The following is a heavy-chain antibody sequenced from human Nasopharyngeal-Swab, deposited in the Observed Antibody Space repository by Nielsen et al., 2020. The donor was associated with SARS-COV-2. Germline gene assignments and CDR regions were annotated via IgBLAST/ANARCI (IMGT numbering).Heavy chain of an antibody. CDR3: ARDPRGDGYSFFDY. J-gene: IGHJ4*02. V-gene: IGHV3-53*01. Sequence: WIRQPPGKGLEWVSVIYGGGTTEYADSVRGRFTISRDRSGNTLYLRMNSLRADDTAIYYCARDPRGDGYSFFDYWGQGTEVTVSS. CDR2: IYGGGTT. D-gene: IGHD5-24*01.